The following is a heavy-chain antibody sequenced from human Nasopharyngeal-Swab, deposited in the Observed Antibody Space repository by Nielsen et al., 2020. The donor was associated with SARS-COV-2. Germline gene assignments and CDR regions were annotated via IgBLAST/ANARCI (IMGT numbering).Heavy chain of an antibody. D-gene: IGHD1-7*01. CDR2: INPTDGSP. CDR3: ARVLPFRITGTSGMDV. J-gene: IGHJ6*02. CDR1: GYTFTRYY. V-gene: IGHV1-46*01. Sequence: ASVKVSCKASGYTFTRYYLHWVRQAPGQGLEWMGIINPTDGSPSYAQKFEGRVTMTRVTSTSTVYMELNSLRSEDTAVYYCARVLPFRITGTSGMDVWGQGTTVTVSS.